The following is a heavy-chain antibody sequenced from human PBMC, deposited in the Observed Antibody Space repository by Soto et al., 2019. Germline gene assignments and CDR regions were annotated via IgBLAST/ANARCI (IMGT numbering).Heavy chain of an antibody. V-gene: IGHV1-18*01. J-gene: IGHJ4*02. CDR2: ISAYNGNT. CDR1: GYTFTSYG. Sequence: ASVKVSCKASGYTFTSYGISWVRQAPGQGLEWMGWISAYNGNTNYAQKLQGRVTMTTDTSTSTAYMELRSLRSDDTAVYYCARDHSYCGGDCYSTSDFDYWGQGTLVTVSS. CDR3: ARDHSYCGGDCYSTSDFDY. D-gene: IGHD2-21*02.